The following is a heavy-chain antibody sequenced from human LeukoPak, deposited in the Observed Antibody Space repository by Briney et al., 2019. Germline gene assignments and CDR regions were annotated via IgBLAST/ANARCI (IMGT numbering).Heavy chain of an antibody. V-gene: IGHV4-34*01. CDR1: GGSFSGYY. CDR3: ARENYYDSSGYYDY. CDR2: INHSGST. D-gene: IGHD3-22*01. J-gene: IGHJ4*02. Sequence: SSETLSLTCAVYGGSFSGYYWSWIRQPPGKGLEWIGEINHSGSTNYNPSLKSRVTISVDTSKNQFSLKLSSVTAADTAVYYCARENYYDSSGYYDYWGQGTLVTVSS.